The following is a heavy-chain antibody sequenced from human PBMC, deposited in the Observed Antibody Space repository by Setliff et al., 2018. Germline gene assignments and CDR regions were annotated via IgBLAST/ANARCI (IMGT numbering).Heavy chain of an antibody. CDR3: RFWSGYYKNDY. J-gene: IGHJ4*02. CDR1: GASFSNYY. CDR2: IDHSGRT. V-gene: IGHV4-34*01. Sequence: SETLSLTCTVCGASFSNYYWGWARQPPEERLEWIGEIDHSGRTKYNPSLKGRVTISVDTSKNQFSLRLSSVTAADTAVYYCRFWSGYYKNDYWGQGTVVTVSS. D-gene: IGHD3-3*01.